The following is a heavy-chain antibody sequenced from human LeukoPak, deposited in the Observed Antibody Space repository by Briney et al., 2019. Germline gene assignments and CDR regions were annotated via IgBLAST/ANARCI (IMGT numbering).Heavy chain of an antibody. Sequence: GGSLRLSCAASGFTFSSYEMNWVRRAPGKGLEWVAFIRYDGSNKYYADSVKGRFTISRDNSKNTLYLQMNSLRAEDTAVYYCAKDRGVYGSGSYWFDYWGQGTLVTVSS. J-gene: IGHJ4*02. V-gene: IGHV3-30*02. CDR1: GFTFSSYE. D-gene: IGHD3-10*01. CDR3: AKDRGVYGSGSYWFDY. CDR2: IRYDGSNK.